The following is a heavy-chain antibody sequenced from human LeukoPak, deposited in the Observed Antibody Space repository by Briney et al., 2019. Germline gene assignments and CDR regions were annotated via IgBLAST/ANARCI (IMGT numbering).Heavy chain of an antibody. CDR3: AKDVPFTGGGAIVY. CDR2: IKNKADGGPT. Sequence: GGSLRLSRAASGLTFFEAWMTWVRQAPAKGLEWVGHIKNKADGGPTDYAAPVKGRFTISRDDSQNALYLQMDTLKTEDTAVYYCAKDVPFTGGGAIVYWGQGTPVTVSS. V-gene: IGHV3-15*01. J-gene: IGHJ4*02. CDR1: GLTFFEAW. D-gene: IGHD3-16*01.